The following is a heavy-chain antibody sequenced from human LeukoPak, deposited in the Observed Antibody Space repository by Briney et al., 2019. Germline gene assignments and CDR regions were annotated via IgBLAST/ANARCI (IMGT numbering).Heavy chain of an antibody. D-gene: IGHD1-26*01. CDR2: IYSGGST. J-gene: IGHJ3*02. V-gene: IGHV3-53*01. CDR1: GFTVSSNY. Sequence: PGGSLRLSCAASGFTVSSNYMSWVRQPPGKGLEWGSVIYSGGSTYYADSGKGRFTISRDNTKNSPYLQMNSLRVEDMAAHYCARPAIMIATIPTGAFDIWGQGTMVTVSS. CDR3: ARPAIMIATIPTGAFDI.